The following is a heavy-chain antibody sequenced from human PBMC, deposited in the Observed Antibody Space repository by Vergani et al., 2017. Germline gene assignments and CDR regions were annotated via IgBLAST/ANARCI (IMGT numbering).Heavy chain of an antibody. V-gene: IGHV3-13*01. D-gene: IGHD3-10*01. CDR3: ARATYYYGSGSHAAPYYFDY. J-gene: IGHJ4*02. CDR1: GFTFSSYD. Sequence: EVQLVESGGGLVQPGGSLRLSCAASGFTFSSYDMHWVRQATGKGLEWVSAIGTAGDTYYSGSVKGRFTISRENAKNSLYLQMNSLRAGDTAVYYCARATYYYGSGSHAAPYYFDYWGQGTLVTVSS. CDR2: IGTAGDT.